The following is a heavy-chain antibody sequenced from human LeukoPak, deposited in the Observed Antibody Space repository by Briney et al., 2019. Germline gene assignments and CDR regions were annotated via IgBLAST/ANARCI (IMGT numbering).Heavy chain of an antibody. CDR3: ARDPYRNNFFDP. D-gene: IGHD1-26*01. J-gene: IGHJ5*02. CDR1: GGSISGSY. Sequence: SETLSLTCTVSGGSISGSYWSWIRQPPGKGLEGIGSFYYSGNTNYNPSVKSRVTISVDTSKNQFSLILSSVTAADTAVYYCARDPYRNNFFDPWGQGTLVTVSS. V-gene: IGHV4-59*01. CDR2: FYYSGNT.